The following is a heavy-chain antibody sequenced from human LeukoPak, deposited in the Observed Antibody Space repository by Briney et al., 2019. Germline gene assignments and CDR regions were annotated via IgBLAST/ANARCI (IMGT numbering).Heavy chain of an antibody. CDR2: INHSGST. Sequence: SETLSLTCAVYGGSFSGYYWSWIRQPPGKGLEWIGEINHSGSTNYNPSLKSRVTISVDTSKNQFSLKLSSVTAADTAVYYCARQRWGSSFDYWGQGTLVTVSS. CDR3: ARQRWGSSFDY. CDR1: GGSFSGYY. D-gene: IGHD6-13*01. J-gene: IGHJ4*02. V-gene: IGHV4-34*01.